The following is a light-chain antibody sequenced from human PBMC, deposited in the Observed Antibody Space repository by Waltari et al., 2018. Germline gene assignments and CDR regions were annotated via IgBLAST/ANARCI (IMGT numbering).Light chain of an antibody. V-gene: IGKV3-20*01. J-gene: IGKJ4*01. CDR3: QQYENSPLT. CDR2: DSS. Sequence: EVILTQSPDTLSLSQGARATLSCRASQNITNNYLAWYQQQPGLAPRLLIYDSSSRATGVPDRFSGSGSGTDFTLTIGRLEPEDYAVYYCQQYENSPLTFGGGTQVETK. CDR1: QNITNNY.